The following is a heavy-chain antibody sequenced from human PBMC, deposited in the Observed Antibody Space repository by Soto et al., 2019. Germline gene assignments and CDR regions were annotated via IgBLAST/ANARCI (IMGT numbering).Heavy chain of an antibody. CDR1: GYSFTSYW. J-gene: IGHJ5*02. Sequence: ESLKISFKGSGYSFTSYWISWVRQIPGKGLEWMGRIDPSDSYTNYSPSFQGHVTISADKSISTAYLQWSSLKASDTAMYYCARSPGYGYCSGGSCYASYWFDPWGQGTLVTVSS. D-gene: IGHD2-15*01. V-gene: IGHV5-10-1*01. CDR2: IDPSDSYT. CDR3: ARSPGYGYCSGGSCYASYWFDP.